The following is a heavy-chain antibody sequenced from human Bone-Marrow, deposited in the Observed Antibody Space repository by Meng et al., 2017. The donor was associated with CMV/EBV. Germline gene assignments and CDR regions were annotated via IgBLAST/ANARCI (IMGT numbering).Heavy chain of an antibody. Sequence: LSLTCATSGFIFSDNGMHWLRQAPGKGLEWVAFIRFDETDGYYARSVRGRFTISRDNSKSTLYLQMNSLRVEQTPVYHCVPVPSHFWGQGTVVTVSS. D-gene: IGHD6-6*01. J-gene: IGHJ4*02. CDR3: VPVPSHF. V-gene: IGHV3-30*02. CDR2: IRFDETDG. CDR1: GFIFSDNG.